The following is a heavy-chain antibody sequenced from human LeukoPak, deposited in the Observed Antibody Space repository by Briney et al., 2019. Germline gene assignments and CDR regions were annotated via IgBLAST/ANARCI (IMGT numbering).Heavy chain of an antibody. CDR2: IYDNEGT. CDR1: GGSISRYY. D-gene: IGHD2/OR15-2a*01. J-gene: IGHJ5*02. V-gene: IGHV4-59*01. Sequence: SETLSLTCTVSGGSISRYYWSWIRQPPGKGLEWIGYIYDNEGTYYNPSLKSRVTISVDTSKNRFSLKLTSVTAADTAVYYCARDNMSHWFDPWGQGTLVTVSS. CDR3: ARDNMSHWFDP.